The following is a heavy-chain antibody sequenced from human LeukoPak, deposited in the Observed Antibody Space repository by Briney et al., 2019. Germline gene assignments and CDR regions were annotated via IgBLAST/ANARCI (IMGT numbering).Heavy chain of an antibody. Sequence: GGSLRLSCAASGFTFSSYGMSWVRQAPGKGLEWASSISGSGGSTYYAYSVKGRFTISRDNAKNSLYLQMNSLRAEDTAVYYCARAYYYDSSGYDGYWGQGTLVTVSS. CDR2: ISGSGGST. CDR1: GFTFSSYG. D-gene: IGHD3-22*01. J-gene: IGHJ4*02. CDR3: ARAYYYDSSGYDGY. V-gene: IGHV3-23*01.